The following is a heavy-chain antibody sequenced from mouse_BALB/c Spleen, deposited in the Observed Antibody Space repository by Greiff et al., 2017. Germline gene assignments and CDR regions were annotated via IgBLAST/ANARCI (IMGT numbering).Heavy chain of an antibody. V-gene: IGHV15-2*02. CDR2: ILSSIGRT. J-gene: IGHJ3*01. CDR3: ARADYDYDGGAWFAY. CDR1: DSEVFPIAY. Sequence: QVQLQQSGSELRSPGSSVKLSCKDFDSEVFPIAYMSWVRQKPGHGFEWIGDILSSIGRTIYGEKFEDKATLDADTVSNTAYLELNSLTSEDSAIYYGARADYDYDGGAWFAYWGQGTLVTVSA. D-gene: IGHD2-4*01.